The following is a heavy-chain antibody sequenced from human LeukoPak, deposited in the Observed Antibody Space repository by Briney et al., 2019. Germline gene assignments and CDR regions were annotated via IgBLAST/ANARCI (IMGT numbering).Heavy chain of an antibody. CDR3: AKDLVLSGSANWFDP. V-gene: IGHV3-30*02. CDR1: GFTFSSYG. D-gene: IGHD2-15*01. J-gene: IGHJ5*02. Sequence: GGSLRLSCAASGFTFSSYGMHWVRQAPGKGLEWVAFIRYDGSNKYYADSVKGRFTISRDNSKNTLYLQMNSLRAEDTAVYYCAKDLVLSGSANWFDPWGQGTLVTVSS. CDR2: IRYDGSNK.